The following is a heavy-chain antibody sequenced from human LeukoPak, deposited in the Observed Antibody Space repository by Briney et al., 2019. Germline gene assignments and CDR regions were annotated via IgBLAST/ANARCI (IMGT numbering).Heavy chain of an antibody. V-gene: IGHV3-7*01. CDR1: GFTFSSYW. J-gene: IGHJ4*02. Sequence: PGGSLRLSCAASGFTFSSYWMSWVRQAPGKGLEWVANIKQDGSEKYYVDSVKGRFTISRDNAKNSLYLQMNSLRAEDTAVYYCAKDRQRYVWGSYRYIDYWGQGTLVTVSS. CDR3: AKDRQRYVWGSYRYIDY. D-gene: IGHD3-16*02. CDR2: IKQDGSEK.